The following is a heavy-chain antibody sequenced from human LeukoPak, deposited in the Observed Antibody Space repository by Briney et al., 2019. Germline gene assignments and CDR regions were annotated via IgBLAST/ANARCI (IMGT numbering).Heavy chain of an antibody. CDR3: ARGWCYPKCYGVGD. D-gene: IGHD4/OR15-4a*01. CDR1: GFTFSSYW. Sequence: PGGSLRLSCTASGFTFSSYWVTCARQAPGKGLEGLANKHRDGSEKNYVDSVRGRLTISRDNAENSLYLQMDSLRAEDTAVYFCARGWCYPKCYGVGDWGKGTTVTVSS. J-gene: IGHJ6*04. CDR2: KHRDGSEK. V-gene: IGHV3-7*03.